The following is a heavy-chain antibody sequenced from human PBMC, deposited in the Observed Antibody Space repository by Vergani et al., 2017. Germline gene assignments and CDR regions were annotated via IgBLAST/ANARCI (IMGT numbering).Heavy chain of an antibody. CDR3: ARGRLNFDSSGYYYVDY. D-gene: IGHD3-22*01. Sequence: QVQLQESGPGLVKPSQTLSLTCTVSGGSINSGDYYWSWIRQPPGKGLEWIGYIYYCGSTDYNPSLKSRLTMSIDTSKNHFSLKLTSVTAADTAVYYCARGRLNFDSSGYYYVDYWGQGTLVTVSS. CDR1: GGSINSGDYY. CDR2: IYYCGST. V-gene: IGHV4-30-4*08. J-gene: IGHJ4*02.